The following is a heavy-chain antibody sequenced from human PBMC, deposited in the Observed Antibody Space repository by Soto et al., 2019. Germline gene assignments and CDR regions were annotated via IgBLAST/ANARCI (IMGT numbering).Heavy chain of an antibody. CDR3: AKEEQWLVRHYYYGMDV. CDR1: GFTFSSYA. Sequence: PGGSLRLSCAASGFTFSSYAMSWVRQAPGKGLEWVSAISGSGRSTYYADSVKGRFTISRDNSKNTLYLQMNSLRAEDTAVYYCAKEEQWLVRHYYYGMDVWGQGTTVTVSS. D-gene: IGHD6-19*01. V-gene: IGHV3-23*01. CDR2: ISGSGRST. J-gene: IGHJ6*02.